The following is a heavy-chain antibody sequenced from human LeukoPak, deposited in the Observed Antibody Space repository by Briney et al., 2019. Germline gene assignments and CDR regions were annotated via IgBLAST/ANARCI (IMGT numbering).Heavy chain of an antibody. J-gene: IGHJ4*02. CDR3: ARDSMYYDFWSGPY. CDR1: GGTFSSYA. V-gene: IGHV1-69*01. D-gene: IGHD3-3*01. CDR2: IIPIFGTA. Sequence: SVKVSCKASGGTFSSYAISWVRQAPGQGLEWMGGIIPIFGTANYAQKFQGRVTITADEYTSTAYMELSSLRSEDTAVYYCARDSMYYDFWSGPYWGQGTLVTVSS.